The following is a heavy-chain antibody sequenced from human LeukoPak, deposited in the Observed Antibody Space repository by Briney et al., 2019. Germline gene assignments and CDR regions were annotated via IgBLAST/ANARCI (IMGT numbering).Heavy chain of an antibody. V-gene: IGHV3-11*01. CDR1: GFTFSDYS. CDR3: AKDPRIFPERWFDP. J-gene: IGHJ5*02. Sequence: TGGSLRLSCAASGFTFSDYSMSWIRQAPGKGLEWVSYISARSTTIYYADSVRGRFTISRDNAKNSLYLQMNSLRAEDTAVYYCAKDPRIFPERWFDPWGQGTLVTVSS. D-gene: IGHD1-14*01. CDR2: ISARSTTI.